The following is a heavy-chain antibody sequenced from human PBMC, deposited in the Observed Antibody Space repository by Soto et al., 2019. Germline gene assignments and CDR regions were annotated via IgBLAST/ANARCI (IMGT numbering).Heavy chain of an antibody. D-gene: IGHD1-26*01. CDR1: GFTFSAYT. CDR2: ISYDGNNE. V-gene: IGHV3-30-3*01. J-gene: IGHJ3*02. Sequence: QVQLVESGGGVVQPGRSLRLSCAASGFTFSAYTMHWVRQPPGKGLEWVAVISYDGNNERYTDPVKGRFTVSRDNSKSTRDLQMNSLKSEDTAVYYCARDGYSGRSDGFDIWGQGTMVTVSS. CDR3: ARDGYSGRSDGFDI.